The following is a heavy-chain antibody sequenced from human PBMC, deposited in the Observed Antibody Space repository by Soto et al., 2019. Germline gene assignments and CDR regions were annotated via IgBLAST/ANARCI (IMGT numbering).Heavy chain of an antibody. V-gene: IGHV4-31*11. Sequence: QVQLQESGPGLVKPSQTLSLTCAVSGAYMRNDYYDWSWVRQKLGKDLEWIGHMHHSGRTHYNPSLKSRVAISVDTSKNQFSLYLNSVTAADTAVYYCARWVEVSLDYFDSWGQGTPVTVSS. CDR3: ARWVEVSLDYFDS. CDR2: MHHSGRT. J-gene: IGHJ4*02. D-gene: IGHD2-15*01. CDR1: GAYMRNDYYD.